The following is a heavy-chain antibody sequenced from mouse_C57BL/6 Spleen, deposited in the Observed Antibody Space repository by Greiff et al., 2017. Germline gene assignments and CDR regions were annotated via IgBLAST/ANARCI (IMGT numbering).Heavy chain of an antibody. CDR2: IDPSDSYT. CDR1: GYTFTSYW. Sequence: QVHVKQPGAELVKPGASVKLSCKASGYTFTSYWMQWVKQRPGQGLEWIGEIDPSDSYTNDNQKFKGKATLTVDTSSSTAYMQLSSLTSEDSAVYYCARKGGDLFDYWGQGTTLTVSS. CDR3: ARKGGDLFDY. D-gene: IGHD2-13*01. J-gene: IGHJ2*01. V-gene: IGHV1-50*01.